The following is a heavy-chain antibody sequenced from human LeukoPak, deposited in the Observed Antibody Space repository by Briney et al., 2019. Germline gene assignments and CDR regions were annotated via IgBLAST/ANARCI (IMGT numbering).Heavy chain of an antibody. Sequence: GGSLRLSCTASGFTFSTYSMNWVRQAPGKGLEWVSYISSGGGTIYDADSVKGRFTISRDNAKNSLYLQMDGLRAEDTAVYYCARDPAGAGIYYDYWGQGTLVTVSS. CDR2: ISSGGGTI. D-gene: IGHD6-19*01. CDR3: ARDPAGAGIYYDY. CDR1: GFTFSTYS. J-gene: IGHJ4*02. V-gene: IGHV3-48*01.